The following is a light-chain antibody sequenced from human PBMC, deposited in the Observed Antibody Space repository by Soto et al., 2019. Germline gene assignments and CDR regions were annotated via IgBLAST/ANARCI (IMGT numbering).Light chain of an antibody. CDR3: SSYTSSNTGV. CDR2: EIN. Sequence: QSVLTQPPSASGSPGQSVTISCTGTSSDVGAYDYVSWYQQHPGKAPKLMIYEINKRPSGVPDRFSGSKSGNTASLTVSGLQAEDEADYYCSSYTSSNTGVFGGGTKLTVL. V-gene: IGLV2-8*01. CDR1: SSDVGAYDY. J-gene: IGLJ2*01.